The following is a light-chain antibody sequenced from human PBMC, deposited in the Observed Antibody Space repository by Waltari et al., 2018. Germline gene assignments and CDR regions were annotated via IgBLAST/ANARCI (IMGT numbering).Light chain of an antibody. CDR2: RSN. J-gene: IGLJ1*01. Sequence: QSVLTQAPSASGTPGRGVTVPCSGSDSNIGANSVTWYQHVPGAAPKVLIYRSNQRPSGAPDRFSGSKSGTSASLAISGLGSEDEADYYCAAWDDRLDSYVFGTGTRVTVL. V-gene: IGLV1-44*01. CDR3: AAWDDRLDSYV. CDR1: DSNIGANS.